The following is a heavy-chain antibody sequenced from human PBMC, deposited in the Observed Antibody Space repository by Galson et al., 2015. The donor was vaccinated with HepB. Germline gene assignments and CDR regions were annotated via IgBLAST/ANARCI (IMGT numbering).Heavy chain of an antibody. D-gene: IGHD2-2*02. CDR3: ATTSPFDCSSTSCYILSRDWEFDY. CDR2: ISGSGGST. CDR1: GFTFSSYA. J-gene: IGHJ4*02. Sequence: SLRLSCAASGFTFSSYAMSWVRQAPGKGLEWVSAISGSGGSTYYADSVKGRFTISRDNSKNTLYLQMNSLRAEDTAVYYCATTSPFDCSSTSCYILSRDWEFDYWGQGALVTVSS. V-gene: IGHV3-23*01.